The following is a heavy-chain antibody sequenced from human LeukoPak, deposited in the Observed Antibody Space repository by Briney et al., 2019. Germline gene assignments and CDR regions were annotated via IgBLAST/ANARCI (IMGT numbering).Heavy chain of an antibody. J-gene: IGHJ4*02. D-gene: IGHD3-9*01. Sequence: GGSLRLSCAASGFTFNTFNMNWVRQAPGKGLEWVSSITSGGDYIYYADSVKGRFTTSRDTAKNSLSLQLNSLRVEDTAVYYCARGPYDVLAASYKWTPDYWGQGTLVTVSS. V-gene: IGHV3-21*01. CDR1: GFTFNTFN. CDR3: ARGPYDVLAASYKWTPDY. CDR2: ITSGGDYI.